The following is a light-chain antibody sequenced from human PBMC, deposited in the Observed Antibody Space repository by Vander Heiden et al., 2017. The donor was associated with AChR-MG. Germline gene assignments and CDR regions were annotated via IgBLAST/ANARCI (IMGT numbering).Light chain of an antibody. CDR2: SDS. CDR3: QVYGSTTAGV. CDR1: HTAAKN. V-gene: IGLV3-9*01. J-gene: IGLJ3*02. Sequence: SYELTQALSVSVALGRTANISCGGSHTAAKNVQRYQQKPGQAPALVIYSDSERPSGLPERFSGSISGNTATLTISRAQAGDEAAYYCQVYGSTTAGVFGGGTELTVL.